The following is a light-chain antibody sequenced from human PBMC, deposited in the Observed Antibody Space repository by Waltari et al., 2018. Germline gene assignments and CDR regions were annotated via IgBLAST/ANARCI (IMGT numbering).Light chain of an antibody. J-gene: IGLJ2*01. CDR1: NIGSKS. CDR3: QVWDSSSDHPV. CDR2: YDS. V-gene: IGLV3-21*04. Sequence: SYVLTQPPSVSVAPGKTAMITCGGNNIGSKSVHWYQQKPGQAPVLVIYYDSDRPSGIPERFSGSNSGNTATLTISRVEAGDEADYYCQVWDSSSDHPVFGGGTKLTVL.